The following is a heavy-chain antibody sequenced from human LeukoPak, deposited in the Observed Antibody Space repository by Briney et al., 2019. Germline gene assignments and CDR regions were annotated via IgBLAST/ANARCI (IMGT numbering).Heavy chain of an antibody. CDR2: IYYSGST. CDR3: AIEVVRGVINHFDY. J-gene: IGHJ4*02. CDR1: GGSISSGDYY. V-gene: IGHV4-30-4*01. D-gene: IGHD3-10*01. Sequence: PPETLSLTCTVSGGSISSGDYYWSWIRQPPGKGLEWIGYIYYSGSTYYNPSLESRVTISVDTSKNQFSLKLSSVTAADTAVYYCAIEVVRGVINHFDYWGQGTLVTVSS.